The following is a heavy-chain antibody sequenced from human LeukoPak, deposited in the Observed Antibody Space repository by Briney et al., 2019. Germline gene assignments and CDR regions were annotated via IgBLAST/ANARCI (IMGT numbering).Heavy chain of an antibody. Sequence: SETLSFTCTVSGASISSYYWSWIRQPPGKGLEWIGYIYTSETTNYNPSLRSRVTISIDTSKNQFSLRLSSVTAADTAVYYCARHRSPSSLSYFDIWGQGTLVIVSS. J-gene: IGHJ4*02. CDR3: ARHRSPSSLSYFDI. D-gene: IGHD6-19*01. CDR2: IYTSETT. CDR1: GASISSYY. V-gene: IGHV4-4*09.